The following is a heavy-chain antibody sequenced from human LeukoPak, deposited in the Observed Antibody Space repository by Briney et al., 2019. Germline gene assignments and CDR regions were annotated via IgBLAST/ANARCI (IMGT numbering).Heavy chain of an antibody. D-gene: IGHD3-16*01. V-gene: IGHV3-7*01. CDR2: IKQDGSEK. CDR1: GFTFSSYW. CDR3: ARYDGGVAIDY. Sequence: GGSLRLSCAASGFTFSSYWMSWVRQAPGKGLEWVANIKQDGSEKYYVDSVKGRFTISRHNAENSLYLQMNSLRAEDTAVYYCARYDGGVAIDYWGQGTLVTVSS. J-gene: IGHJ4*02.